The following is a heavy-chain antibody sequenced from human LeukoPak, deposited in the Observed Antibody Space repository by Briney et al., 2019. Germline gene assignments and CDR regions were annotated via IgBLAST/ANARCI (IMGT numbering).Heavy chain of an antibody. V-gene: IGHV3-33*01. J-gene: IGHJ4*02. CDR2: IWYDGSNK. D-gene: IGHD3-10*01. Sequence: GGSLRLSCAASGFTFSSYGMHWVRQAPGKGLEWVAVIWYDGSNKYYADSVKGRFTISRDNSKNTLYLQMNSLRAEDTAVYYCARATYYYGSGYGPYYFDYWGQGTLDTVSS. CDR3: ARATYYYGSGYGPYYFDY. CDR1: GFTFSSYG.